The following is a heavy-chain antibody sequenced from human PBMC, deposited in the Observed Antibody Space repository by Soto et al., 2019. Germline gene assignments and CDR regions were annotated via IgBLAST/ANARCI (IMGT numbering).Heavy chain of an antibody. Sequence: SETLSLTCTVSGGSIISADSYWSWVRQHPGKGLEWIGYIFHSGTSHYNPSLKSRLIMSVDTSKNQFSLRLSSVTVADTAVYYCARDLEYFDSRLYTHYFDFWGQGALVPVSS. CDR1: GGSIISADSY. CDR3: ARDLEYFDSRLYTHYFDF. J-gene: IGHJ4*02. D-gene: IGHD3-16*01. V-gene: IGHV4-31*03. CDR2: IFHSGTS.